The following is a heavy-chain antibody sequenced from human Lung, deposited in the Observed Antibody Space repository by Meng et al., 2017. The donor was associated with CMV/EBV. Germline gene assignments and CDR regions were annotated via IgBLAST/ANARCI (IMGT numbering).Heavy chain of an antibody. J-gene: IGHJ4*02. D-gene: IGHD5-24*01. CDR1: GGSMGSGGYY. CDR2: IYYTGST. CDR3: AREAGTDGYATPKFDY. V-gene: IGHV4-31*01. Sequence: LQESGPGRVNASQTLSLTCTVSGGSMGSGGYYWSWLRQNPGKGREWIGYIYYTGSTFYNPSLKVPVTISVDTSKNHFSLKLIPATAADTAVYYCAREAGTDGYATPKFDYWGQGTLVTVSS.